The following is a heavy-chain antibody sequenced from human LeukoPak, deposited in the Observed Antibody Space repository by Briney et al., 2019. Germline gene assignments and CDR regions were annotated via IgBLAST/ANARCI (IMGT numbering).Heavy chain of an antibody. CDR3: ARDRAYGDHYFDY. CDR1: GGSISNYN. J-gene: IGHJ4*02. V-gene: IGHV4-4*07. CDR2: IYTSGST. Sequence: PSETLSLTYTVSGGSISNYNWSWIRQPAGKGLEWIGRIYTSGSTNYNPSLKSRVTMSVDTSKNQFSLRLSSVTAADTAVYYCARDRAYGDHYFDYWGQGTLVTVSS. D-gene: IGHD4-17*01.